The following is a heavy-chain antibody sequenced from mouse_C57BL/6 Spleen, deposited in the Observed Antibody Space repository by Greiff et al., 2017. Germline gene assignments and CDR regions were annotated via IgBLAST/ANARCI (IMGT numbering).Heavy chain of an antibody. V-gene: IGHV1-18*01. CDR2: INPNNGGT. CDR1: GYTFTDYN. D-gene: IGHD2-3*01. Sequence: EVMLVESGPELVKPGASVKIPCTASGYTFTDYNMDWVKQSHGKSLEWIGEINPNNGGTIYNQKFKGKATLTVDKSSSTAYMELRSLTSEDTAVYYCARADGYYSYWDFDVWGTGTTVTVSA. CDR3: ARADGYYSYWDFDV. J-gene: IGHJ1*03.